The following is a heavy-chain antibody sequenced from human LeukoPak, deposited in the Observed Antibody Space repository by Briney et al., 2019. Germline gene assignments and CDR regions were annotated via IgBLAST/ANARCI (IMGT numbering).Heavy chain of an antibody. Sequence: ASVKVSCKASGYTFTSYGISWVRQAPGQGLEWMGWISAYNGNTNYAQKLQGRVTMTTDTSTSTAYMELRSLRSEDTAVYYCARLDYYDSSGYGPHHDAFDIWGQGTMVTVSS. J-gene: IGHJ3*02. CDR2: ISAYNGNT. CDR3: ARLDYYDSSGYGPHHDAFDI. D-gene: IGHD3-22*01. V-gene: IGHV1-18*01. CDR1: GYTFTSYG.